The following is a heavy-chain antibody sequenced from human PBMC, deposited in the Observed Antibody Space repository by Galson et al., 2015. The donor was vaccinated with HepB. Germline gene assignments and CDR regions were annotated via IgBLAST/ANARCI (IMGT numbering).Heavy chain of an antibody. CDR2: ISGYNGNT. J-gene: IGHJ5*02. CDR1: GYSFTSYG. CDR3: ARDYGGNSGWFDP. Sequence: SVKVSCKASGYSFTSYGISWVRQAPGQGLEWMGWISGYNGNTNYAHKLQGRVTMTTDTSTSTAYMELRSLRSDDTAVYYCARDYGGNSGWFDPWGQGTLVTVSS. V-gene: IGHV1-18*01. D-gene: IGHD4-23*01.